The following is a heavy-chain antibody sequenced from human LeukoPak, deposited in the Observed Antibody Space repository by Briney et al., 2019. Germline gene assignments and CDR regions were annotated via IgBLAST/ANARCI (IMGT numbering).Heavy chain of an antibody. CDR3: ARDSGTTGEVKFDP. CDR1: GVSINSY. V-gene: IGHV4-4*07. Sequence: SETLSLTCTVSGVSINSYWSWIRQPAGKGLEWIGRISGSGTITYNPALQSRLSISIDTSKNQFSLKLMSVTAADTAVYYCARDSGTTGEVKFDPWGQGTLVTVSS. J-gene: IGHJ5*02. CDR2: ISGSGTI. D-gene: IGHD3-10*01.